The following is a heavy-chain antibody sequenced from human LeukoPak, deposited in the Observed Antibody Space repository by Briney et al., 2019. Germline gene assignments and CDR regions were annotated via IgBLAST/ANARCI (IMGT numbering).Heavy chain of an antibody. CDR2: INHSGST. CDR1: GGSFSGYY. CDR3: ARHRIGGLWFGELLSSPRLNYFDY. J-gene: IGHJ4*02. Sequence: PSETLSLTCAVYGGSFSGYYWSWIRQPPGKGLEWIGEINHSGSTNYNPSLKSRVTISVDTSKNQFSLKLSSVTAADTAVYYCARHRIGGLWFGELLSSPRLNYFDYWGQGTLVTVSS. V-gene: IGHV4-34*01. D-gene: IGHD3-10*01.